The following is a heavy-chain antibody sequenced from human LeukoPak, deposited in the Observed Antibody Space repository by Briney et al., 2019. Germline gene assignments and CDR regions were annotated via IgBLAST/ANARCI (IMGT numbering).Heavy chain of an antibody. V-gene: IGHV4-4*02. CDR2: INHSGST. CDR3: ARGRGLSYGSGSYYGAVRFDY. J-gene: IGHJ4*02. CDR1: GGSISSSNW. Sequence: SETLSLTCAVSGGSISSSNWWSWVRQPPGKGLEWIGEINHSGSTNYNPSLKSRVTISVDTSKNQFSLKLSSVTAADTAVYYCARGRGLSYGSGSYYGAVRFDYWGQGTLVTVSS. D-gene: IGHD3-10*01.